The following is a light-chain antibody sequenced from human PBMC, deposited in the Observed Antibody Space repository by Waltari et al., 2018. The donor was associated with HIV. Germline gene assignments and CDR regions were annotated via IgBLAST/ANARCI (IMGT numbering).Light chain of an antibody. CDR2: PDN. V-gene: IGLV1-44*01. CDR1: TSNIGTNS. Sequence: QSVVTQPPSASGAPGQRVTISCSGSTSNIGTNSVSWYQQFPGTAPKLLIYPDNERPSGVPDRCAGSKSGTSASLAISGLQSEDEADYYCATWDDRLNYWVFGGGTKLTVL. CDR3: ATWDDRLNYWV. J-gene: IGLJ3*02.